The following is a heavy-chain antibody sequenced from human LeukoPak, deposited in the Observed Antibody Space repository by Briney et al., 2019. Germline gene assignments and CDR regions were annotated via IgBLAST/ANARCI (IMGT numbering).Heavy chain of an antibody. CDR2: IYYSGST. D-gene: IGHD6-13*01. Sequence: PSETLSLTCTVSGGSLSSYFWSWVRQPPGKGLEWIAYIYYSGSTNYNPSLKSRVTISVDMSKNQFSLKLSSVTAPDTAVYYCARQPSSWFTSFDSWGQGTLVTVSS. J-gene: IGHJ4*02. CDR3: ARQPSSWFTSFDS. V-gene: IGHV4-59*01. CDR1: GGSLSSYF.